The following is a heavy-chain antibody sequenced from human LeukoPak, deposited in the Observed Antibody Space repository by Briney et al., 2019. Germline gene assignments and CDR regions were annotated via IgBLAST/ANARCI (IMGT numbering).Heavy chain of an antibody. CDR2: INPNSGGT. J-gene: IGHJ5*02. Sequence: ASVKVSCKASGYTFTGYYMHWVRQAPGQGLEWMGWINPNSGGTNYAQKLQGRVTMTTDTSTSTAYMELRSLRSDDTAVYYCARVTMIVVPTGWFDPWGQGTLVTVSS. D-gene: IGHD3-22*01. CDR1: GYTFTGYY. CDR3: ARVTMIVVPTGWFDP. V-gene: IGHV1-2*02.